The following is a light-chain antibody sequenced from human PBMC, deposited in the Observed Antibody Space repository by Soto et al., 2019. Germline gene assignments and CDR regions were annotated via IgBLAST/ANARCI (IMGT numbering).Light chain of an antibody. Sequence: QSALTQPASVSGSPGQSITISCTGTSSDVGSHNLVSWYQQHPGQAPKLMIYEVSKRPLGVSARFSASKSGNTASLTSSGLQAEDEADYYCCSYGGSRAVFGGGNQLTVL. J-gene: IGLJ7*01. CDR3: CSYGGSRAV. CDR1: SSDVGSHNL. V-gene: IGLV2-23*02. CDR2: EVS.